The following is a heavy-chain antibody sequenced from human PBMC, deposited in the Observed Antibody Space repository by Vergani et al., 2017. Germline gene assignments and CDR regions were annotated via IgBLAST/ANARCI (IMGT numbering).Heavy chain of an antibody. D-gene: IGHD5-12*01. CDR1: GFTFNQYG. Sequence: QVQLVESGGGVVQPGRSLRLSCAASGFTFNQYGMHWVRQAPGKGLEWVAVTWYDGNNKQYADSVKGRFTISRDNSKSTMYLQMNSLRADDTAVYYCTKGSRGYTGYCFDYWGQGTLATVSS. J-gene: IGHJ4*02. V-gene: IGHV3-33*06. CDR2: TWYDGNNK. CDR3: TKGSRGYTGYCFDY.